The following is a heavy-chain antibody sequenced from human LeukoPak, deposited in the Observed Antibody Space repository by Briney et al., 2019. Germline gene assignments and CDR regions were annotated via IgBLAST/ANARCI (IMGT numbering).Heavy chain of an antibody. V-gene: IGHV1-2*06. CDR3: TRESGSYHGNDY. J-gene: IGHJ4*02. Sequence: ASVKVSCKASGYTFTGYYMHWVRQAPGQGLEWMGRINPNNGGTNYAQKFQGRVTMAGDTSISTAYMELSSLRSDDTAVYYCTRESGSYHGNDYWGQGTLVTVSS. CDR2: INPNNGGT. CDR1: GYTFTGYY. D-gene: IGHD1-26*01.